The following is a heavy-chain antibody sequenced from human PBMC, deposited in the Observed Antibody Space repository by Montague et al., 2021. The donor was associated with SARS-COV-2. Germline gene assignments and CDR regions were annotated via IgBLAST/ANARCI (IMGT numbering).Heavy chain of an antibody. CDR2: ISGSGGST. J-gene: IGHJ4*02. Sequence: SLRLSCAASGFTFSRYAMSWVRQAPGKGLEWVSAISGSGGSTYYXXSLKVRFTISRDNSKNTLYLQMNSLRAEDTAVYYCAKEWGGGYCSSTSCYVGDYFDYWGQGTLVTVSS. CDR3: AKEWGGGYCSSTSCYVGDYFDY. D-gene: IGHD2-2*01. V-gene: IGHV3-23*01. CDR1: GFTFSRYA.